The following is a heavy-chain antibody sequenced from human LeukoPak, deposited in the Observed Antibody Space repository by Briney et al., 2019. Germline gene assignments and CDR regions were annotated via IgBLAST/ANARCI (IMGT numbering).Heavy chain of an antibody. CDR2: ISGGGGST. D-gene: IGHD2-15*01. V-gene: IGHV3-23*01. CDR1: GFTFSSYA. Sequence: GGSLRLSCAASGFTFSSYAMSSGRQAPGKGLEWVSAISGGGGSTYYADSVKGRFTISRDNSKNTLYLQMNSLRAEDTAVYYCAKDKLAYCSGGSCYYFDYWGQGTLVTVSS. J-gene: IGHJ4*02. CDR3: AKDKLAYCSGGSCYYFDY.